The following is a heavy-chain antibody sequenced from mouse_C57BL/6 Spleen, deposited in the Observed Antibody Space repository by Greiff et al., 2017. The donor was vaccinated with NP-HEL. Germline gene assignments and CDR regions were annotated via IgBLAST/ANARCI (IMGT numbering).Heavy chain of an antibody. D-gene: IGHD4-1*01. CDR2: ISSGSSTI. Sequence: EVQRVESGGGLVKPGGSLKLSCAASGFTFSDYGMHWVRQAPEKGLEWVAYISSGSSTIYYADTVKGRFTISRDNAKNTLFLQMTSLRSEDTAMYYCASPNWDWYFDVWGTGTTVTVSS. J-gene: IGHJ1*03. CDR1: GFTFSDYG. CDR3: ASPNWDWYFDV. V-gene: IGHV5-17*01.